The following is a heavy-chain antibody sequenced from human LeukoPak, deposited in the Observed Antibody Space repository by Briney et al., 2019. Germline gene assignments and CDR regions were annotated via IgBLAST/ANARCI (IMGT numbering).Heavy chain of an antibody. CDR1: GYTFTGYY. V-gene: IGHV1-2*02. CDR3: ARDGALLRYFDWLSAAYFDY. Sequence: RASVKVSCKASGYTFTGYYMHWVRQAPGQGLEWMGWINPNSGGTNYAQKFQGRVTMTRDTSISTAYMERSRLRSDDTAVYYCARDGALLRYFDWLSAAYFDYWGQGTLVTVSS. J-gene: IGHJ4*02. CDR2: INPNSGGT. D-gene: IGHD3-9*01.